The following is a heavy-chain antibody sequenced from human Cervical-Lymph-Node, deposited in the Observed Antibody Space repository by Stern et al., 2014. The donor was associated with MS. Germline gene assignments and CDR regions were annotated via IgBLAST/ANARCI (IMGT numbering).Heavy chain of an antibody. CDR3: ARGNWNYEGMGY. CDR1: GFTFSNYG. CDR2: TWYDGNKK. D-gene: IGHD1-7*01. V-gene: IGHV3-33*01. Sequence: QVQLVQSGGGVVQPGRSLRLSCAASGFTFSNYGMHWVRQAPGKGLEWLAVTWYDGNKKYYADSVKGRFTISRDNSKNTLFLQMSSLTAEDTALYYCARGNWNYEGMGYWGQGTLVTVSS. J-gene: IGHJ4*02.